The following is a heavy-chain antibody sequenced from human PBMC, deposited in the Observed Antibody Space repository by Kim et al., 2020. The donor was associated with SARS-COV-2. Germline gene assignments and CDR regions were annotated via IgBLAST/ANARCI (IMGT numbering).Heavy chain of an antibody. CDR1: GFTFSSYS. CDR2: ISSSSSYI. D-gene: IGHD3-9*01. J-gene: IGHJ4*02. CDR3: AREGGTYYDILTSYYYFDY. Sequence: GGSLRLSCAASGFTFSSYSMNWVRQAPGKGLEWVSSISSSSSYIYYADSVKGRFTISRDNAKNSLYLQMNSLRAEDTAVYYCAREGGTYYDILTSYYYFDYWGQGTLVTVSS. V-gene: IGHV3-21*04.